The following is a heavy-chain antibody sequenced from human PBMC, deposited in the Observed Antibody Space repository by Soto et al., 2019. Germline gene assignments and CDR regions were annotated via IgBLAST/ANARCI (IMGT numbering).Heavy chain of an antibody. V-gene: IGHV3-48*02. CDR3: TRDPYGMDV. CDR2: ISISSSTI. Sequence: GGSLRLSCAASGFTFSSYSMIWVRQAPGKGLEWVSYISISSSTIYYADSVKGRFTISRDNAKNSLYPQMNSLRDEDTAVYYCTRDPYGMDVWGQGTTVTVSS. CDR1: GFTFSSYS. J-gene: IGHJ6*02.